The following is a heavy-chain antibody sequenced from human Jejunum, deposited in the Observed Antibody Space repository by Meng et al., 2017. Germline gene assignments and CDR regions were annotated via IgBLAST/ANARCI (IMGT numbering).Heavy chain of an antibody. CDR1: GGSVSSAADY. D-gene: IGHD6-6*01. Sequence: QGQGQAAGPGLVRPSETLSPTCTVSGGSVSSAADYWNWIRQPPGKGLEWIGYIYYSGGTTYSPSLNSRVTISIDTAKNQVSLKVSSVTAADTAVYYCARSSSSSSFGFDYWGQGILVTVSS. CDR3: ARSSSSSSFGFDY. CDR2: IYYSGGT. V-gene: IGHV4-61*08. J-gene: IGHJ4*02.